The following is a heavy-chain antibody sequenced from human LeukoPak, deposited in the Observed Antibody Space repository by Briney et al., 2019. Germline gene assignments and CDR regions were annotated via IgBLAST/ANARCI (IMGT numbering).Heavy chain of an antibody. CDR3: ARDRGSSGWSPKFDP. CDR2: INSDGSST. D-gene: IGHD6-19*01. Sequence: GGSLRLSCAASGFTFSSYWMHWVRQAPGKGLVWVSRINSDGSSTSYADSVKGRFTISRDNAKNTLYLQMNSLRAEDTAVYYCARDRGSSGWSPKFDPWGEGTLVTVSS. CDR1: GFTFSSYW. J-gene: IGHJ5*02. V-gene: IGHV3-74*01.